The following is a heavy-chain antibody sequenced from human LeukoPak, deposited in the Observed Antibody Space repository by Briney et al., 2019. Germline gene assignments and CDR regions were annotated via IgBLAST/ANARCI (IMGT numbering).Heavy chain of an antibody. J-gene: IGHJ4*02. CDR1: GLTFSSYW. Sequence: GGSLRLSCEPSGLTFSSYWMSWVRQAPGQGLEWVANINPGGGTKNYVASVKGRFTVSRDNAPNSLYLQMDSLRAGDPAVYYWATTFPYCSSGTCALGGQGTLVTVSS. CDR2: INPGGGTK. D-gene: IGHD2-15*01. V-gene: IGHV3-7*01. CDR3: ATTFPYCSSGTCAL.